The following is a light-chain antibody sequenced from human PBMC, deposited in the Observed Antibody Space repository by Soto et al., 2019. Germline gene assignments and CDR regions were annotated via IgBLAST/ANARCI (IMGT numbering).Light chain of an antibody. CDR1: QSVDNNY. Sequence: EIVLTQSPGTLSLSPGERATLSCRASQSVDNNYLAWYQQKPGQAPRLLIYGASSRPTGIPDRFSGSGSGTDFTLTISRLEPEDFAVYYCQQYGSTPRLTFGGGTKVEIK. V-gene: IGKV3-20*01. CDR3: QQYGSTPRLT. J-gene: IGKJ4*01. CDR2: GAS.